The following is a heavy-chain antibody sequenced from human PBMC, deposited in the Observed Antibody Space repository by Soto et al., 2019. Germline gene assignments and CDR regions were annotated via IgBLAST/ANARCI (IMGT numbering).Heavy chain of an antibody. D-gene: IGHD1-26*01. CDR3: ARESGNSYEGYYSDF. V-gene: IGHV3-48*04. J-gene: IGHJ4*02. CDR1: GFTFSSYS. Sequence: GLSLRLSCAASGFTFSSYSMNWVRQAAGKGLEWVSYINSGSTTIYYADSVKGRFTVSRDDAENSLHLQMNSLRGEDTAVYYCARESGNSYEGYYSDFWGQGVLVTVSS. CDR2: INSGSTTI.